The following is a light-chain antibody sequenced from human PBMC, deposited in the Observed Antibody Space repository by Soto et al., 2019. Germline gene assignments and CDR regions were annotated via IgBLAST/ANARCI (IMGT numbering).Light chain of an antibody. V-gene: IGKV1-5*01. CDR2: DAS. CDR3: QHYNSYSEA. Sequence: DIQMTQSPSTLSPSVGYRVTGTCRASQSINSWLAWYQKKQGKAPKLLIYDASSLQSGVPSRLRGSGYGTELTLTISSMQTDDFETYYCQHYNSYSEAFGQGTKVDIK. J-gene: IGKJ1*01. CDR1: QSINSW.